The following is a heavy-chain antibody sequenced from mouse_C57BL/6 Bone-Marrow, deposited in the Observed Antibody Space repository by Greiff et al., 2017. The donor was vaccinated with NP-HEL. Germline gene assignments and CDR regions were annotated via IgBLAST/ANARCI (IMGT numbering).Heavy chain of an antibody. D-gene: IGHD1-1*01. CDR1: GFTFSDYY. V-gene: IGHV5-16*01. J-gene: IGHJ1*03. CDR3: ARDYGSLNWYFDV. Sequence: EVQRVESEGGLVQPGSSMKLSCTASGFTFSDYYMAWVRQVPEKGLEWVANINYDGSSTYYLDSLKSRFIISRDNAKNILYLQMSSLKSEDTATYYCARDYGSLNWYFDVWGTGTTVTVSS. CDR2: INYDGSST.